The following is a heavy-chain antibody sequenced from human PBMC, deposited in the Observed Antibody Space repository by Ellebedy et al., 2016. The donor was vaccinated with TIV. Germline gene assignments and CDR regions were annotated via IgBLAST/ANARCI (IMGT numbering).Heavy chain of an antibody. CDR2: INPSGGST. J-gene: IGHJ4*02. D-gene: IGHD6-6*01. CDR1: GYTFTSYY. Sequence: AASVTVSCKPSGYTFTSYYMHWVRQAPGQGLDWMGIINPSGGSTSYAQKFQGRVTMTRDTSTSTVYMELSSLRSEDTAVYYCARGGSIAALRGWGQGTLVTVSS. V-gene: IGHV1-46*01. CDR3: ARGGSIAALRG.